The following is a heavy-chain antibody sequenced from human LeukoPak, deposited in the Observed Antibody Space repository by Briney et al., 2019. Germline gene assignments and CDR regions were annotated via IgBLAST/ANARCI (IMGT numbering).Heavy chain of an antibody. Sequence: GGSLRLSCAASGFTFSNAWMSWDRQAPGKGLEWVGRIKSKTDGGTTDYAAPVKGRFTISRDDSKNTLYLQMNSLKTEDTAVYYCTAGSSGWYRDYFDYWGQGTLVTVSS. V-gene: IGHV3-15*01. CDR1: GFTFSNAW. J-gene: IGHJ4*02. D-gene: IGHD6-19*01. CDR3: TAGSSGWYRDYFDY. CDR2: IKSKTDGGTT.